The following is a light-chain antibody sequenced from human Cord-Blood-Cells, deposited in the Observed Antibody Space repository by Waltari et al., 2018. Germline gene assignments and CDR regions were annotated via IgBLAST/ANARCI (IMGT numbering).Light chain of an antibody. CDR3: QQYGSSPYS. Sequence: EIVLTQSPGTLSLSPGERATLSCRASQSVSSSYLAWYQQKPGQAPRLLIYGASSRATGIPYRCSGSGSGTDFTLTISRLEPEDFAVYYCQQYGSSPYSFGQGIKLEIK. CDR1: QSVSSSY. J-gene: IGKJ2*03. CDR2: GAS. V-gene: IGKV3-20*01.